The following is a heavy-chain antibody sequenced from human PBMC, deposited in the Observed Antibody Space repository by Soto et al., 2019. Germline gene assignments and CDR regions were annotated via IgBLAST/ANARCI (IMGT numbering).Heavy chain of an antibody. J-gene: IGHJ4*02. Sequence: PGGSLRLSCAASGFVFSDFQFNWVRQAPGGGLEWLSSITGTSAFTEYAESIEGRFTISRDNPNKLLFLHMDNLRPEDTAVYYCARDNLAFQGAFGLWGRGTLVTVSS. CDR1: GFVFSDFQ. D-gene: IGHD3-16*01. CDR2: ITGTSAFT. V-gene: IGHV3-21*01. CDR3: ARDNLAFQGAFGL.